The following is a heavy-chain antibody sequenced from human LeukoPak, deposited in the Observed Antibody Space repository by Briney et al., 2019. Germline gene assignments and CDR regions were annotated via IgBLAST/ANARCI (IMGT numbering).Heavy chain of an antibody. CDR2: IYYSGST. CDR3: AREVAVAGTDAFDI. J-gene: IGHJ3*02. CDR1: GGPISSYY. Sequence: SETLSLTCTVSGGPISSYYWSWIRQPPGKGLEWIGYIYYSGSTNYNPSLKSRVTISVDTSKNQFSLKLSSVTAADTAVYYCAREVAVAGTDAFDIWGQGTMVTVSS. D-gene: IGHD6-19*01. V-gene: IGHV4-59*01.